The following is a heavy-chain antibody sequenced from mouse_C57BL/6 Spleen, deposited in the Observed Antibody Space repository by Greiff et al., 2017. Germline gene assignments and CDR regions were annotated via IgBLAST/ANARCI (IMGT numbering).Heavy chain of an antibody. V-gene: IGHV1-53*01. CDR2: ITPSNGGP. J-gene: IGHJ3*01. CDR1: GYTFTSYW. D-gene: IGHD1-1*01. Sequence: QVQLQQPGTELVKPGASVRLSCKASGYTFTSYWMHWVKQRPGQGLAWIGNITPSNGGPTYNEKFKSKAPLTVDKSSSTAYMQLSSLTSEDSAVYYCARNSDYYGSSPFAYWGQGTLVTVAA. CDR3: ARNSDYYGSSPFAY.